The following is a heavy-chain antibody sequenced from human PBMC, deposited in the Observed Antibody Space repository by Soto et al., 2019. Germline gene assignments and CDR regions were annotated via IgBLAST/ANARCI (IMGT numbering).Heavy chain of an antibody. V-gene: IGHV3-23*01. J-gene: IGHJ4*02. CDR3: ATFIFCSSTSCYGREGGY. CDR2: ISHSGGNT. Sequence: EVQLLESGGGLVQPGGSLRLSCAASGFTFSSYGMSWVRQAPGKGLEWVSAISHSGGNTYYADSVKGRFAISRDNSTNTRYLQMNSLRAEDTAVYYCATFIFCSSTSCYGREGGYWGQGTLVTVSS. D-gene: IGHD2-2*01. CDR1: GFTFSSYG.